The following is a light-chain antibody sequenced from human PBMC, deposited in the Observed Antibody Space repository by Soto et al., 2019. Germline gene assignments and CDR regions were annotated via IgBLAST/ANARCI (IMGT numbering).Light chain of an antibody. V-gene: IGLV1-44*01. CDR1: SSNIGSNT. CDR2: SNN. J-gene: IGLJ3*02. CDR3: AAWDDSLNAWV. Sequence: QSVLTQPPSESGTPGQRVTISCSGSSSNIGSNTVNWYQQLPGTAPKLLIYSNNQRPSGVPDRFSGSKSDTSASLAISGLQSEDEADYYCAAWDDSLNAWVFGGGTKVTVL.